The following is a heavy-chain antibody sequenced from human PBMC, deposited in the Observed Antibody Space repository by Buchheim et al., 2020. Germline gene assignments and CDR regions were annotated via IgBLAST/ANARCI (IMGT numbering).Heavy chain of an antibody. V-gene: IGHV3-21*01. CDR2: ISSSSSYI. CDR1: GFTFSSYS. Sequence: EVQLVESGGGLVKPGGSLRLSCAASGFTFSSYSMNWVRQAPGKGLEWVSSISSSSSYIYYAESVKGRFTISRDNAKNSLYLQMNSLRAEDTAVYYCASMLGYCSSTSCSDSDDYYYYGMDVWGQGTT. D-gene: IGHD2-2*01. CDR3: ASMLGYCSSTSCSDSDDYYYYGMDV. J-gene: IGHJ6*02.